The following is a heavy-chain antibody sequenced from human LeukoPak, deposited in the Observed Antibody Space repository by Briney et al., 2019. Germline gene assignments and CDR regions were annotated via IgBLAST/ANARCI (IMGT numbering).Heavy chain of an antibody. V-gene: IGHV4-61*02. CDR3: ARERVGSSYYMDV. CDR1: GGSISSGSYY. Sequence: SQTLSLTCTVSGGSISSGSYYWSCIRQPAGKGLEWIGRSYTSGSTNYNPSLKSRITISVDTSKNQFSLKLSPVTAADTAVYYCARERVGSSYYMDVWGKGTTVTISS. CDR2: SYTSGST. J-gene: IGHJ6*03.